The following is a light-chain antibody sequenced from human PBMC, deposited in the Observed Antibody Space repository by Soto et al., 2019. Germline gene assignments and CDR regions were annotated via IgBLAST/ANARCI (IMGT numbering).Light chain of an antibody. CDR1: QLFSSN. CDR2: GVS. Sequence: ERVMMQSPATLSVSAGERVTLSCMASQLFSSNFASYQHKPGQAPRLLIYGVSTRDTGVPDRFSGSASGTEFTLTTSSLQSEDFAVYYCQQYNNWPRTFGQGTRLEIK. V-gene: IGKV3-15*01. CDR3: QQYNNWPRT. J-gene: IGKJ5*01.